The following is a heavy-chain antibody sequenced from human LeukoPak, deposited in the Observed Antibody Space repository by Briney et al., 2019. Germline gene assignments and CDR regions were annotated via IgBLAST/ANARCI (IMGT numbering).Heavy chain of an antibody. CDR3: AKDRPYISSWYGCSTP. Sequence: GGSLRLSCAASGFSLSSYGMTWVRQAPGKGLEWVSALSDRGGGTFYADSVKGRFTISRDNSRNTLYLQMHSLRVEDTAVYYCAKDRPYISSWYGCSTPWGQGTLVTVSS. J-gene: IGHJ5*02. CDR1: GFSLSSYG. CDR2: LSDRGGGT. V-gene: IGHV3-23*01. D-gene: IGHD2-2*01.